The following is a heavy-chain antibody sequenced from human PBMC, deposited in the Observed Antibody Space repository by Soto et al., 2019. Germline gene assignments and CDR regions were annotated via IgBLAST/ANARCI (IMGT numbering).Heavy chain of an antibody. CDR3: GRENKWLRFIWFVP. J-gene: IGHJ5*02. V-gene: IGHV4-59*01. CDR1: GGSISSYY. Sequence: SETLSLTCTVSGGSISSYYWSWIRQPPGKGLEWIGYIYYSGSTNYNPPLKSRVTISVDTSKNQFSLKLSSVTAADTAVYYCGRENKWLRFIWFVPWGKGTLVTVSS. CDR2: IYYSGST. D-gene: IGHD5-12*01.